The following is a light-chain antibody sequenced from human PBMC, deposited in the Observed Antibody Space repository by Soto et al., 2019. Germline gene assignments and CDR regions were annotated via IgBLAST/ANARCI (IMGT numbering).Light chain of an antibody. CDR2: EDT. Sequence: NFMLTQTHSVSESPGKTVTISCTGTRGSIADNYVQWYQQRPGIAPTTVIYEDTQRPSGGPDRFSVSIDSSYNSESLTISALKPADDADYYCYSSYGGDVLFGGWVKLPVL. CDR3: YSSYGGDVL. V-gene: IGLV6-57*02. J-gene: IGLJ2*01. CDR1: RGSIADNY.